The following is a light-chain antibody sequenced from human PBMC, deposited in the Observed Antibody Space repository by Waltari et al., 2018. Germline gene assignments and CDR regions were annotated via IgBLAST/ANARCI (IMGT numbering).Light chain of an antibody. V-gene: IGLV2-11*01. CDR2: DVT. Sequence: QSALTQPRSVSGSPGQSVTISCTGSSGDVGDFTYVSWYQQLPGKAPKLMIYDVTKRPSGVPVRFSGSRSADTAALTISGLQAEDEADYYCCSSGGSYTLVVFGGGTKLTVL. CDR1: SGDVGDFTY. J-gene: IGLJ2*01. CDR3: CSSGGSYTLVV.